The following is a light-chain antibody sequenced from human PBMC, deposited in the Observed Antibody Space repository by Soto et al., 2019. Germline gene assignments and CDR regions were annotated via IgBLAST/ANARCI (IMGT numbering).Light chain of an antibody. Sequence: RLTQSPSSLSASVGDRVTITCRASQDISRYLAWYQQRAGKAPKLLIYGAFTLQSGVPSRFSGSGSGTEFALTISSLQREDFATYHCQQLQRTPFTFGHGTTVDV. CDR2: GAF. CDR3: QQLQRTPFT. CDR1: QDISRY. J-gene: IGKJ3*01. V-gene: IGKV1-9*01.